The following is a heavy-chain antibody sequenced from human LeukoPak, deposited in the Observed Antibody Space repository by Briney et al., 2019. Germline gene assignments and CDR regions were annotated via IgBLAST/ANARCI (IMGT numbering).Heavy chain of an antibody. Sequence: GGSLRLSCAASGFTFSRLWMHWLGQAPGQGLVWISRINSAPRDTNYADFLKGRFTISRDNAKNTVYRQINSLRDEDTAGYYCAGLCSSTDCLIPDWGQGTLVTVSS. D-gene: IGHD2-2*01. CDR2: INSAPRDT. CDR1: GFTFSRLW. J-gene: IGHJ1*01. CDR3: AGLCSSTDCLIPD. V-gene: IGHV3-74*01.